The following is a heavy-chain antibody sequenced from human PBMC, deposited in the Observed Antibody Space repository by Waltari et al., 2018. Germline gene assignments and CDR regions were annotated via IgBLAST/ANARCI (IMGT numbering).Heavy chain of an antibody. CDR2: IKPDGSQM. CDR3: VRDLWVRLGWYFDL. CDR1: GFTSSIYW. D-gene: IGHD1-26*01. Sequence: EVQLVESGGGLVQPGGSLRLSCEASGFTSSIYWMNWVRQVPGKGVGWVANIKPDGSQMSYVDSVKGRFTISRDNARNTLYLQMNSLRAEDTAVYFCVRDLWVRLGWYFDLWGRGTLVTVSS. J-gene: IGHJ2*01. V-gene: IGHV3-7*01.